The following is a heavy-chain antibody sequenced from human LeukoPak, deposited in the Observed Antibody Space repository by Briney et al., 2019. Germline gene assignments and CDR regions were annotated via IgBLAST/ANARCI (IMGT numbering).Heavy chain of an antibody. CDR1: GFTFSSYA. D-gene: IGHD3-3*01. V-gene: IGHV3-23*01. Sequence: PGGSLRLSCAASGFTFSSYAMSWVRQAPGKGLEWVSAISGSGGSTYYADSVKGRFTISRDNSKNTLYLQMNSLRAEDTAVYYCAKKKGDFWSGYYDFDYWGQGTLVTVSS. CDR2: ISGSGGST. CDR3: AKKKGDFWSGYYDFDY. J-gene: IGHJ4*02.